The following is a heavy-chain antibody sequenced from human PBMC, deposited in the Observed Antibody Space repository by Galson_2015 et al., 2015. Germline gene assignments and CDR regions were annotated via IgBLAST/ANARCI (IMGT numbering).Heavy chain of an antibody. CDR1: GYSFTSYW. D-gene: IGHD3-10*01. V-gene: IGHV5-51*03. CDR2: ICPGDSDT. Sequence: QSGAEVKKPGESLKISCKGSGYSFTSYWFGWVRQMPGKGLEWMGIICPGDSDTRYSPSFQGQVTISADKSISTAYLQWSSLKASDTAMYYCARTLSVRGVIRRGAFDIWGQGTMVTVSS. J-gene: IGHJ3*02. CDR3: ARTLSVRGVIRRGAFDI.